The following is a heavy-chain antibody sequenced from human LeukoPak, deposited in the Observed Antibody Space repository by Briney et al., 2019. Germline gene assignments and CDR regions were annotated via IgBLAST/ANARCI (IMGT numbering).Heavy chain of an antibody. V-gene: IGHV1-46*01. D-gene: IGHD3-3*01. CDR1: GYTFTSYY. CDR3: ATAGVRPRTGLSGPFDY. CDR2: INPSGGST. Sequence: ASVKVSCKASGYTFTSYYMHWVRQAPGQGLEWMGIINPSGGSTSYAQKFQGRVTMTRDTSTSTVYMELSSLGSEDTAVYYCATAGVRPRTGLSGPFDYWGQGTLVTVSS. J-gene: IGHJ4*02.